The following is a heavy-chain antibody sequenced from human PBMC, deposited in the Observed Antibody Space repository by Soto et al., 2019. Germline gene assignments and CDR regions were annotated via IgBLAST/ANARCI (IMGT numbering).Heavy chain of an antibody. CDR3: ATTPFFRWQLDKDY. D-gene: IGHD6-6*01. V-gene: IGHV3-23*01. Sequence: GSLRLSCAASGFTFSSYAMSWVRQAPGKGLEWVSAISGSGGSTYYADSVKGRFTISRDNSKNTLYLQMNSLRAEDTAVYYCATTPFFRWQLDKDYWGQGTLVTVSS. CDR1: GFTFSSYA. CDR2: ISGSGGST. J-gene: IGHJ4*02.